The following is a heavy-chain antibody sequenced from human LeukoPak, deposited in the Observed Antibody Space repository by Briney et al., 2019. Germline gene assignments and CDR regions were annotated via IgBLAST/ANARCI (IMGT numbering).Heavy chain of an antibody. V-gene: IGHV1-18*01. J-gene: IGHJ4*02. Sequence: ASVKVSCKASGYTFTSYGISWVRQAPGQGLEWMGWISTYNGNTNYTQRLQGRVTMTRDTSINTTYMELSRLKSDDTAVYYCARDVRRNNSSHIDCWGQGALVTVSS. CDR3: ARDVRRNNSSHIDC. CDR1: GYTFTSYG. D-gene: IGHD6-13*01. CDR2: ISTYNGNT.